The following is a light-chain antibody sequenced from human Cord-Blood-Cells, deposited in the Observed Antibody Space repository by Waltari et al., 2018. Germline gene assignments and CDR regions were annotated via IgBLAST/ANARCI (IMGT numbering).Light chain of an antibody. CDR2: DVS. V-gene: IGLV2-11*01. CDR1: SRDVGGYNY. CDR3: CSYAGSYTWV. J-gene: IGLJ2*01. Sequence: QSALIQPRSVSGSPGQSVTLPCTGTSRDVGGYNYVSWYQQHPRKAPKLMIYDVSKRPSGVPDRFSGSKSGNTASLTISGLQAEDEADYYCCSYAGSYTWVFGGGTKLTVL.